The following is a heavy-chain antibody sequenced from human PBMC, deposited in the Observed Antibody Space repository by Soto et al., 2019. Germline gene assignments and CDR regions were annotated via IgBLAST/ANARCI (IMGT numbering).Heavy chain of an antibody. J-gene: IGHJ4*02. Sequence: QVQLVQSGAEVKKPGSSVKVSCKASGGTFNNYPITWVRQAPGEGLEWMGGSIPIFGTANYAQRFQGRVTITADESTNTAYLVLSSLRSEDTAIYYCARGGSGYTWFNEFWGQGTLVTVSS. D-gene: IGHD3-22*01. CDR2: SIPIFGTA. V-gene: IGHV1-69*01. CDR3: ARGGSGYTWFNEF. CDR1: GGTFNNYP.